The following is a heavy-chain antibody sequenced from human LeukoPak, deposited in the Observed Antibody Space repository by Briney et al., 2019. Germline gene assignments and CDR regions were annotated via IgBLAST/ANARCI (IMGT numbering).Heavy chain of an antibody. CDR1: GGTFSSYA. D-gene: IGHD2-21*01. V-gene: IGHV1-69*13. CDR3: ARDEGAYCGGDCQTYFDY. CDR2: IIPIFGTA. Sequence: ASVKVSCKASGGTFSSYAISWVRQAPGQGLEWMGGIIPIFGTANYAQKFQGRVTITADESTSTAYMELSSLRSEDTAVYYCARDEGAYCGGDCQTYFDYWGQGTLVTVSS. J-gene: IGHJ4*02.